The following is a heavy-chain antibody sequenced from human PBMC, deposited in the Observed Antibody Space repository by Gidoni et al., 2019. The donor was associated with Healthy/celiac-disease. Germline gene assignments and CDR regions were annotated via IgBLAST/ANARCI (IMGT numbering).Heavy chain of an antibody. D-gene: IGHD3-22*01. CDR3: ARAFGYYDSSGYYSGGGYFDY. CDR2: SIPIFGTA. CDR1: GGPFSSYA. V-gene: IGHV1-69*01. Sequence: QVQLVQSGAAVKKPGSSVKVSCKASGGPFSSYAISWVRQAPGQGLEGMGGSIPIFGTANYAQKFQGRVTITADESTSTAYMELSSLRSEDTAVYYCARAFGYYDSSGYYSGGGYFDYWGQGTLVTVSS. J-gene: IGHJ4*02.